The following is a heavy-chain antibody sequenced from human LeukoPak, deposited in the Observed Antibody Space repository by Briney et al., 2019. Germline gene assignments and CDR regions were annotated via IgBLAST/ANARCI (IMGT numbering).Heavy chain of an antibody. Sequence: PGGSLRLSCAASGFTFSSHPMSWVRQAPGKGLEWVSSISSSSSYIYYADSVKGRFTISRDNAKNSLYLQMNSLRAEDTAVYYCASQSGSYFHFDYWGQGTLVTVSS. CDR3: ASQSGSYFHFDY. CDR1: GFTFSSHP. V-gene: IGHV3-21*01. J-gene: IGHJ4*02. D-gene: IGHD1-26*01. CDR2: ISSSSSYI.